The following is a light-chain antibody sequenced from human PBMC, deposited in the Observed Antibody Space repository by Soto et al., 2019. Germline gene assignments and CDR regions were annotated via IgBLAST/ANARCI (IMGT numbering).Light chain of an antibody. CDR2: DVS. V-gene: IGLV2-14*01. CDR3: SSYTSATTYV. CDR1: SSDVGAYNY. Sequence: QSVLTQPASVSGSPGQSITISCTGTSSDVGAYNYASWYQQYPGEAPKVIIYDVSHRPAGVSNRFSGSKSGNTASLTISGSQTQDEADYYCSSYTSATTYVFGTGTKLTVL. J-gene: IGLJ1*01.